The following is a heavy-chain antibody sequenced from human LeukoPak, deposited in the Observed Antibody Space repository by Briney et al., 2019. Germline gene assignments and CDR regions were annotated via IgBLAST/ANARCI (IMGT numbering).Heavy chain of an antibody. D-gene: IGHD6-19*01. CDR3: AKRVPGWYYCDY. Sequence: GGSVRLSCDVSGFTFSVYSMSWVRQGTGRGREWVSSITSRGEDTLYADSVKGRFTISRDNSRYTLYLQMNGLRVEDTAVYYCAKRVPGWYYCDYWGQGTVVTVSS. CDR1: GFTFSVYS. CDR2: ITSRGEDT. V-gene: IGHV3-23*01. J-gene: IGHJ4*02.